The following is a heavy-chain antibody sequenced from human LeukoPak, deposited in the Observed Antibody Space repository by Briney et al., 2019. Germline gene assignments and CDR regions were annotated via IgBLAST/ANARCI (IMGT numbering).Heavy chain of an antibody. Sequence: SETLSLTCTVSGYSISSGYYWGWIRQPPGKGLELIGSIYHSGTTYYSPSLKSRVTISVDTSKNQFSLRLFSVTAADTAVYYCARGRYYFDYWGQGTLVTVSS. J-gene: IGHJ4*02. CDR3: ARGRYYFDY. CDR1: GYSISSGYY. CDR2: IYHSGTT. V-gene: IGHV4-38-2*02.